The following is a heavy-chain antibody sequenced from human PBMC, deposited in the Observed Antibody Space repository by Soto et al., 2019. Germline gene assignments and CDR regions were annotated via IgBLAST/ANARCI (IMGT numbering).Heavy chain of an antibody. J-gene: IGHJ3*01. D-gene: IGHD3-16*01. CDR3: VKDRMSFNSVWDPFDV. Sequence: GGSLRLSCAASGFIFNNYAMSWVRQAPGKGLEWVSSIGGGGDDRFYADYVKGRLTISRDNSNNILYLHMSGLRAEDTAIYYCVKDRMSFNSVWDPFDVWGQGTMVT. CDR2: IGGGGDDR. CDR1: GFIFNNYA. V-gene: IGHV3-23*01.